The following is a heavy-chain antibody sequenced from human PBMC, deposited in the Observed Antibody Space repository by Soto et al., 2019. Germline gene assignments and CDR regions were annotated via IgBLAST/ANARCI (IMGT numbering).Heavy chain of an antibody. CDR1: GFTFSSYG. J-gene: IGHJ6*02. D-gene: IGHD1-26*01. CDR2: ISYDGSKE. V-gene: IGHV3-30*03. Sequence: QVHLVESGGGVVQPGTSLRLSCAASGFTFSSYGMHWVRRAPGKGLEWVALISYDGSKEYYADSVRGQFTISRDNSKNTLYLQMNFLRVEDTAVYYCARDFTVGATYSGPYYYAMDVWGQGTTVIVSS. CDR3: ARDFTVGATYSGPYYYAMDV.